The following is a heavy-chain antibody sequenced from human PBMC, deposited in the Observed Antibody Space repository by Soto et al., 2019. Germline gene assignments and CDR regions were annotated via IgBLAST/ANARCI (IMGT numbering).Heavy chain of an antibody. Sequence: ASVKVSCKDSGGTFSSYAISWVRQAPGQGLEWMGGIIPIFGTANYAQKFQGRVTITADESTSTAYMELSSLRSEDTAVYYCARASGYCSGGSCYYWGDYYGRDVCG. CDR2: IIPIFGTA. J-gene: IGHJ6*02. D-gene: IGHD2-15*01. CDR1: GGTFSSYA. V-gene: IGHV1-69*13. CDR3: ARASGYCSGGSCYYWGDYYGRDV.